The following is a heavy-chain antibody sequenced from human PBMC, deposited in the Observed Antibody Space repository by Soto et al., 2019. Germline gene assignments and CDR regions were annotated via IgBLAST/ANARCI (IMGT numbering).Heavy chain of an antibody. CDR1: GFTFRSFT. Sequence: GGYLRLSCVASGFTFRSFTMNWVRQAPGKGLEWVSTISSNSAYIYYTDALRGRFTISRDNAKNSLHLQMNSLRAEDTAVYYCTRDSSRYSSARGLFYSWGPGTLVTVSA. V-gene: IGHV3-21*01. J-gene: IGHJ5*01. D-gene: IGHD5-18*01. CDR2: ISSNSAYI. CDR3: TRDSSRYSSARGLFYS.